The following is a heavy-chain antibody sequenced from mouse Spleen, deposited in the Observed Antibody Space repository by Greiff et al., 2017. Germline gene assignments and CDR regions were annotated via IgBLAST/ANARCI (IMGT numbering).Heavy chain of an antibody. Sequence: VMLVESGPGLVAPSQSLSITCTVSGFSLTSYGVHWVRQPPGKGLEWLGVIWAGGSTNYNSALMSRLSISKDNSKSQVFFKMNSLQADDTAIYYCARKLDYDGSYGYWGQGTTLTVSS. CDR2: IWAGGST. CDR3: ARKLDYDGSYGY. J-gene: IGHJ2*01. CDR1: GFSLTSYG. D-gene: IGHD1-1*01. V-gene: IGHV2-9*02.